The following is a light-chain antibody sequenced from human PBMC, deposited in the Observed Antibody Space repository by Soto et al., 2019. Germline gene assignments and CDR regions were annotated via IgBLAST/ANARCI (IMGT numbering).Light chain of an antibody. CDR1: SSDVGGYNY. Sequence: QSVLTQPRSVSGSPGQSVTISCTGTSSDVGGYNYVSWYQQHPGKAPKVMIYLVSKRPSGVPDRFSGSKSGNTASLTISGLQAEDEADYYCCSYAGNYIYVFGTGPKVTVL. J-gene: IGLJ1*01. CDR2: LVS. V-gene: IGLV2-11*01. CDR3: CSYAGNYIYV.